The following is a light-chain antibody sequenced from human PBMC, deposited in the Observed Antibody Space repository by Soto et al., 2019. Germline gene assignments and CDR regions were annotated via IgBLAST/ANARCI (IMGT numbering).Light chain of an antibody. CDR2: SAS. CDR3: LQHSDYPFS. V-gene: IGKV1-17*01. Sequence: DLQMTQSPSSLSASVGDRVTITCRASQGIRDALGWYQQKPGKVPKRLIYSASSLQNGVPSRFSGSGSETEFTLTISGLQPQDFATYYCLQHSDYPFSFGQGTRLEI. J-gene: IGKJ2*01. CDR1: QGIRDA.